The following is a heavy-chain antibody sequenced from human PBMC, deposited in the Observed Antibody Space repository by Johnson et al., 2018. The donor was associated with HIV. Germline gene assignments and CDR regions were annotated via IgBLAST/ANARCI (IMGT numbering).Heavy chain of an antibody. D-gene: IGHD2-15*01. CDR3: ASSSVVDDAFDI. V-gene: IGHV3-30*04. CDR1: GFTFSSYA. Sequence: QVQLVESGGGLVQPGGSLRLSCAASGFTFSSYAMHWVRQAPGKGLEWVAVISYDGSNKYYADSVTGRFTISRDNSKNTLYLQMNSLRAEDTAVYYCASSSVVDDAFDIWGQGTMVTVSS. J-gene: IGHJ3*02. CDR2: ISYDGSNK.